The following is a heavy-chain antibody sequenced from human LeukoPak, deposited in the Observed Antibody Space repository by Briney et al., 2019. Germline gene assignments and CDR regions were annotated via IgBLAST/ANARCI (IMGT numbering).Heavy chain of an antibody. J-gene: IGHJ5*02. CDR3: AREVAAAGMRANWFDP. CDR1: GGSISSYY. Sequence: SETLSLTCTVSGGSISSYYWSWIRQPAGKGLEWIGRIYTSGSTNYNPSLKSRVTMSVDTSKNQFSLKLSSVTAADTAVYYCAREVAAAGMRANWFDPWGQGTLVTVSS. CDR2: IYTSGST. V-gene: IGHV4-4*07. D-gene: IGHD6-13*01.